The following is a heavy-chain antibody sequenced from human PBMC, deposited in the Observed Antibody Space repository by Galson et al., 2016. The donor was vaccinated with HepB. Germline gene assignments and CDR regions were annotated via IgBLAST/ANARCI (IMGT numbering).Heavy chain of an antibody. Sequence: ETLSLTCTVSGGSISSGTYYRGWIRQPPGKGLEWIGTIYSGGRTYYNPSLMSRLTITVDMSKNQFSLRLSSVTAADTAVYYCARHGRTAAVEFDYWGQGTLVTVSS. D-gene: IGHD6-13*01. CDR3: ARHGRTAAVEFDY. CDR2: IYSGGRT. J-gene: IGHJ4*02. V-gene: IGHV4-39*01. CDR1: GGSISSGTYY.